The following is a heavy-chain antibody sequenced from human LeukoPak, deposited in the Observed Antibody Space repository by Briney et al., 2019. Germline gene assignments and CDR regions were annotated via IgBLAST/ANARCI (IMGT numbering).Heavy chain of an antibody. CDR2: IYYSGST. CDR1: GGSISSYY. Sequence: SETLSLTCTVSGGSISSYYWSWIRQPPGKGLEWIGYIYYSGSTNYNPSLKSRVTISVDTPKNQFSLKLSSVTAADTAVYYCARGLGYCSSTSCSHYYYYGMDVWGKGTTVTVSS. J-gene: IGHJ6*04. D-gene: IGHD2-2*01. V-gene: IGHV4-59*01. CDR3: ARGLGYCSSTSCSHYYYYGMDV.